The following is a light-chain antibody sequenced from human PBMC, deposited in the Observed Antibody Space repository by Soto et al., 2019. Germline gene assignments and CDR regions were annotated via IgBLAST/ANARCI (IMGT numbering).Light chain of an antibody. CDR2: DAS. V-gene: IGKV3-15*01. Sequence: IVMTQSPATLSVSPGERATLSCRASQSISTKLAWYQQKPGQAPRLLISDASTRATGIPARFNGSGSGTEFTLAISSLQSEDFAIYYCHQYNTWPLTFGGGTKVDIK. CDR3: HQYNTWPLT. CDR1: QSISTK. J-gene: IGKJ4*01.